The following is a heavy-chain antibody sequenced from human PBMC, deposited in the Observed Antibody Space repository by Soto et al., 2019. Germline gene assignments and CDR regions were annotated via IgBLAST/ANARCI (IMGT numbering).Heavy chain of an antibody. J-gene: IGHJ4*02. CDR2: IYYSGST. CDR1: GGSISSGGYY. CDR3: ARGDYYDSSGYYNHFDY. D-gene: IGHD3-22*01. Sequence: PSETLSLTCTVSGGSISSGGYYWSWIRQHPGKGLEWIGYIYYSGSTYYNPSLKSRVTISVDTSKNQFSLKLSSVTAADTAVYYCARGDYYDSSGYYNHFDYWGQGTLVTVSS. V-gene: IGHV4-31*03.